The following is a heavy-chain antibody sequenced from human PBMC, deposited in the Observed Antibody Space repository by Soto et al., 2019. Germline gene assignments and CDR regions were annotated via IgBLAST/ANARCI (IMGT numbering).Heavy chain of an antibody. V-gene: IGHV3-11*05. J-gene: IGHJ4*02. CDR1: GFTFSDYY. D-gene: IGHD1-7*01. Sequence: QVQLVESGGGLVKPGGSLRLSCEGSGFTFSDYYISWIRQAPGKGLEWISYSSNSGTFSRYADSVKGRFSISRDNTKNLLYLQMNSLRAEDTAVYYCARSGGNYNRLDYWGQGTPVTVSS. CDR2: SSNSGTFS. CDR3: ARSGGNYNRLDY.